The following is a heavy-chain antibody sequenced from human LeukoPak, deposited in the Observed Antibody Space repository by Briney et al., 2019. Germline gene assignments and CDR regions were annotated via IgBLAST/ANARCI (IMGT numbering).Heavy chain of an antibody. J-gene: IGHJ4*02. Sequence: SVKVSLEASGSTFARYAMSWVRQAPGQGLEWMGRIIPILGITNYAQKFQGRVTITADKSTSTAYMELSSLRSEDTAVYYCARSTYSYVYYFDYWGEGTLVTVSS. CDR3: ARSTYSYVYYFDY. CDR1: GSTFARYA. D-gene: IGHD5-18*01. V-gene: IGHV1-69*04. CDR2: IIPILGIT.